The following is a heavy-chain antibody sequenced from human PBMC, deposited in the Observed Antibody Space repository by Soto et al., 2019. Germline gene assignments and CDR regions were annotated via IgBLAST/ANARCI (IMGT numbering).Heavy chain of an antibody. Sequence: QVQLQESGPGLPKPSETLSLTCTVSGGSISTYYWSWIRQPAGKGLGWIGRIYSSGSTDYHPSLKSRVTMSVDTSKNQFSLKLSSVTAADTAVYYCASDRGSSSGGAFEFWGQGCLITVSS. CDR1: GGSISTYY. CDR3: ASDRGSSSGGAFEF. D-gene: IGHD6-6*01. V-gene: IGHV4-4*07. J-gene: IGHJ4*02. CDR2: IYSSGST.